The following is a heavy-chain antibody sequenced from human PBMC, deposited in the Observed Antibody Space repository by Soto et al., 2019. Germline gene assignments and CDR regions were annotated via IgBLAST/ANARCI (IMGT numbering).Heavy chain of an antibody. V-gene: IGHV3-23*01. J-gene: IGHJ6*02. Sequence: EVQLLESGGGLAQPGGSLRLSCEVSGFTFRKYVMTWVRQAPGKGLEWVSSLSSTGGSTYYAASEKGRFTVSRANSKNTLFLQMNSLRAEATAIYYSAKDQALLELIPQGGLDVWGPGSTVAVSS. CDR1: GFTFRKYV. CDR3: AKDQALLELIPQGGLDV. CDR2: LSSTGGST. D-gene: IGHD3-10*01.